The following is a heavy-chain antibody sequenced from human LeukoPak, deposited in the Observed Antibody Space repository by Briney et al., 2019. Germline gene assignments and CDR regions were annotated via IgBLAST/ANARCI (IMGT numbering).Heavy chain of an antibody. CDR2: ISGGGGST. Sequence: GGSLRLSCAASGFTFSSYAMSWVRQAPGKGLEWVSAISGGGGSTYYADSVKGWFTISRDNSKNTLYLQMNSLRAEDTAVYYCTKAAKHSGWPVFDYWGQGTLVTVSS. CDR3: TKAAKHSGWPVFDY. D-gene: IGHD6-19*01. V-gene: IGHV3-23*01. CDR1: GFTFSSYA. J-gene: IGHJ4*02.